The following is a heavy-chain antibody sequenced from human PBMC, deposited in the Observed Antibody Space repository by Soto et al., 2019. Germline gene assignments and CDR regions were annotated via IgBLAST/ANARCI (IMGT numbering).Heavy chain of an antibody. CDR1: GGSISSGGYY. V-gene: IGHV4-31*03. Sequence: SETLSLTCTVSGGSISSGGYYWSWIRQHPGKGLEWIGYIYYSGSTYYNPSLKSRVTISVDTSKNQFSLKLSSVTAADTAVYYCARDHRSITNGEYSGYDPYRVWFDPWGQGTLVTVSS. J-gene: IGHJ5*02. CDR2: IYYSGST. CDR3: ARDHRSITNGEYSGYDPYRVWFDP. D-gene: IGHD5-12*01.